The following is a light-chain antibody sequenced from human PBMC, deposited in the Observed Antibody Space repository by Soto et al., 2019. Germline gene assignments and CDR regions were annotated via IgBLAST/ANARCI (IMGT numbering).Light chain of an antibody. CDR1: SSDVGAFNY. CDR2: DVS. V-gene: IGLV2-14*03. Sequence: QSALTQPASVSGSPGQAITISCSGTSSDVGAFNYVSWYQQHPVKAPKLMIYDVSNRPSGVSNRFSGSKSGNTASLTISGLRAEDEADYYCTSYTSNNTYVFGTGTKLTVL. CDR3: TSYTSNNTYV. J-gene: IGLJ1*01.